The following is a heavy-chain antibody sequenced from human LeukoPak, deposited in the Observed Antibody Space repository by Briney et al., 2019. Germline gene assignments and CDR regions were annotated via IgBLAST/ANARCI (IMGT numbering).Heavy chain of an antibody. J-gene: IGHJ6*03. Sequence: SETLSLTCTVSGGSISSYDWSWIRQPPGKGLEWIGSIYYSGSTYYNPSLKSRVTISVDTSKNQFSLKLSSVTAADTAVYYCARATSFHDILTYYYYMDVWGKGTTVTISS. CDR1: GGSISSYD. D-gene: IGHD3-9*01. CDR2: IYYSGST. CDR3: ARATSFHDILTYYYYMDV. V-gene: IGHV4-59*08.